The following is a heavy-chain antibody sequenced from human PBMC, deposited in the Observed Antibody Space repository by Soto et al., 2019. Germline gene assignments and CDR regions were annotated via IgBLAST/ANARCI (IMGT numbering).Heavy chain of an antibody. CDR2: VNPNNGDT. J-gene: IGHJ4*02. CDR3: AKVSRKGSAIAFDY. D-gene: IGHD3-10*01. V-gene: IGHV1-8*01. CDR1: GYTFSNYD. Sequence: QVQLVQSGAELKKPGASVKVSCKASGYTFSNYDMNWVRQATGQGPEWIGWVNPNNGDTGYAQKFQGRVTLTTDIATTTANLELTSLRSEDTAIYYWAKVSRKGSAIAFDYWGQGNLITVSS.